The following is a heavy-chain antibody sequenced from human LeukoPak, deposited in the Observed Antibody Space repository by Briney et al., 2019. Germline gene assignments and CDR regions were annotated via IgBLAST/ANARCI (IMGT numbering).Heavy chain of an antibody. CDR2: ISSSSSTI. CDR1: GFTFSSYS. V-gene: IGHV3-48*02. J-gene: IGHJ4*02. Sequence: GGSLRLSCAASGFTFSSYSMNWVRQAPGKGLEWVSYISSSSSTIYYADSVKGRFTISRDNAKNSLYLQMNSLRDEDTAVYYCARDRYCSSTSCYYFDYWGQGTLVTVSS. D-gene: IGHD2-2*01. CDR3: ARDRYCSSTSCYYFDY.